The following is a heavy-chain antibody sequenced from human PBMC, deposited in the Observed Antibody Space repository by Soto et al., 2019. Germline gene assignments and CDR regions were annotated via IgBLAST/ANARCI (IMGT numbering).Heavy chain of an antibody. Sequence: ASVKVSCKVSGYTLTELSMHWVRQAPGKGLEWMGGFDPEDGETIYAQKFQGRVTMTEDTSTDTAYMELSSLRSEDTAVYYCATASGIAAAVASYYYYYGMDVWGQGTTVTVSS. J-gene: IGHJ6*02. CDR1: GYTLTELS. V-gene: IGHV1-24*01. CDR3: ATASGIAAAVASYYYYYGMDV. CDR2: FDPEDGET. D-gene: IGHD6-13*01.